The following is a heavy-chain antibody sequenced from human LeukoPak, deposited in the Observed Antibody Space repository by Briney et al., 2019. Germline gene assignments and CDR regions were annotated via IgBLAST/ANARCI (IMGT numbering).Heavy chain of an antibody. J-gene: IGHJ5*02. Sequence: ASVKVSCKASGGTFSSYAISWVRQAPGQGLEWMGGIIPIFGTANYAQKFQGRVTITADESTSTAYMELSSLRSEDTAVYYCARGDSALAGFDPWGQGTLVTVSS. CDR2: IIPIFGTA. D-gene: IGHD2-15*01. CDR1: GGTFSSYA. CDR3: ARGDSALAGFDP. V-gene: IGHV1-69*01.